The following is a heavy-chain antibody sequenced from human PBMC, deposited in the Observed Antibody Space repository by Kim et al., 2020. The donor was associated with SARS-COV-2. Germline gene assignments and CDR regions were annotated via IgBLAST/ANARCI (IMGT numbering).Heavy chain of an antibody. V-gene: IGHV1-46*01. CDR1: GYTFTSYY. CDR3: ARDPRAVAGTRGLDY. CDR2: INPSGGST. J-gene: IGHJ4*02. D-gene: IGHD6-19*01. Sequence: ASVKVSCKASGYTFTSYYMHWVRQAPGQGLEWMGIINPSGGSTSYAQKFQGRVTMTRDTSTSTVYMELSSLRSEDTAVYYCARDPRAVAGTRGLDYWGQGTLVTVSS.